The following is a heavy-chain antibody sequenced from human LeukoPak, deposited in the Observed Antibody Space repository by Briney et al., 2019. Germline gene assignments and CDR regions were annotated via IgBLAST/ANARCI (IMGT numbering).Heavy chain of an antibody. V-gene: IGHV6-1*01. CDR3: ARLGHSGSYYRYYYYGMDV. D-gene: IGHD1-26*01. CDR2: TYYRSKWYN. Sequence: SQTLSLTCAISGDSVSSNSAAWTWIRQSPSRGLEWLGRTYYRSKWYNDYAVSVKSRITINPDTSKNQISLQLNSVTAADTAVYYCARLGHSGSYYRYYYYGMDVWGQGTTVTVSS. CDR1: GDSVSSNSAA. J-gene: IGHJ6*02.